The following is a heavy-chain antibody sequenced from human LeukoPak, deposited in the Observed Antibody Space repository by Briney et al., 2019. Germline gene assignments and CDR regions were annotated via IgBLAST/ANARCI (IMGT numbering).Heavy chain of an antibody. Sequence: PGRSLRLSCAASGFTFSSYAMHWVRQAPGKGLEWVAVISYDGSNKYYADSVKGRFTISRDNSKNTLYLQMNSLRAEDTAVYYCARSRWGFGELLVNDAFDIWGQGTMVTVSS. CDR2: ISYDGSNK. V-gene: IGHV3-30-3*01. CDR3: ARSRWGFGELLVNDAFDI. D-gene: IGHD3-10*01. CDR1: GFTFSSYA. J-gene: IGHJ3*02.